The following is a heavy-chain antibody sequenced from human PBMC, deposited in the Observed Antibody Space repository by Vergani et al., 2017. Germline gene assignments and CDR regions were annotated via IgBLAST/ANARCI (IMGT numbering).Heavy chain of an antibody. V-gene: IGHV4-39*07. CDR1: GGSISSSSYY. D-gene: IGHD2-15*01. J-gene: IGHJ4*02. Sequence: QVQLQESGPGLVKPSETLSLTCTVSGGSISSSSYYWGWIRQPPGKGLEWIGSIYYSGSTYYNPSLKSRVTISVDTSKNQFSLKLSSVTAADTAVYYCARGVGYCSGGSCYYLDYWGQGTLVTVSS. CDR2: IYYSGST. CDR3: ARGVGYCSGGSCYYLDY.